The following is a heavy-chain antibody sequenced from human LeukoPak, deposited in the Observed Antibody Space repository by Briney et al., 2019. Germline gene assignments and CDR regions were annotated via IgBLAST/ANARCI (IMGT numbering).Heavy chain of an antibody. J-gene: IGHJ3*02. CDR1: GFTFSSYA. V-gene: IGHV3-21*01. CDR3: ARSDYYDSSGYYSTAFDI. Sequence: GGSLRLSCAASGFTFSSYAMTWVRQAPGKGLEWVSSISSSSSYIYYADSVKGRFTISRDNAKNSLYLQMNSLRAEDTAVYYCARSDYYDSSGYYSTAFDIWGQGTMVTVSS. D-gene: IGHD3-22*01. CDR2: ISSSSSYI.